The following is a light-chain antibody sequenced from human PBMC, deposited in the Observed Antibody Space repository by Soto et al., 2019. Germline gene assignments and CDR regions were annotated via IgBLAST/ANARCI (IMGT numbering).Light chain of an antibody. CDR3: CSYAGSSTYI. CDR1: SSDVGSHNL. CDR2: EGS. J-gene: IGLJ1*01. Sequence: QSALTQPASVSGSPGQSITISCTGTSSDVGSHNLVSWYQQHPDRAPKLMIYEGSKRPSGVSNRFSGSKSGNTASLTISGLQAEDEADYVCCSYAGSSTYIFGSGTKLTVL. V-gene: IGLV2-23*01.